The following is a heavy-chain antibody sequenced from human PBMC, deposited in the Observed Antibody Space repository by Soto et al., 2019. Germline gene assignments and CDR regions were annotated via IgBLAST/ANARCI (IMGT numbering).Heavy chain of an antibody. CDR1: GGSISSGGYY. Sequence: QVQLQESGPGLVKPSQTLSLTCTVSGGSISSGGYYWSWIRQHPGKGLEWIGYIYYSGSTYYNPSPKSRFSISVATSKNQFSLKLSSVTAADTAVYSCARHHLGEDHRRYYYYMDVWGKGTTVTVSS. CDR2: IYYSGST. CDR3: ARHHLGEDHRRYYYYMDV. V-gene: IGHV4-31*03. D-gene: IGHD3-10*01. J-gene: IGHJ6*03.